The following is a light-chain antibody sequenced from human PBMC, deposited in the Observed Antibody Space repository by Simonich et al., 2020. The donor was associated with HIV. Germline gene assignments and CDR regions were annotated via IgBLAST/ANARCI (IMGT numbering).Light chain of an antibody. CDR2: AAS. CDR3: QQYYSTLMYT. J-gene: IGKJ2*01. V-gene: IGKV1-39*01. CDR1: QYITKY. Sequence: DIQMTQSPSSLSASVGDRVTITCRASQYITKYLNWYQQKPSKAPELLIYAASNLQSGVPSRFSGSGSGTDFTLTISSLQPEDFATYYCQQYYSTLMYTFGQGTKLEIK.